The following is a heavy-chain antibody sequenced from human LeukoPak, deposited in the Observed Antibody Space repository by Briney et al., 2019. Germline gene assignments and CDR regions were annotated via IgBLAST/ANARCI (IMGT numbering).Heavy chain of an antibody. D-gene: IGHD6-13*01. Sequence: PSETLSLTCTVSGGSISSSYSYWGWIRQPPGKGLEWIGNIYYSGSTYYNPSFKSRVTISVDTSKNHFSLKLNSVTAADTAVYYCARVTGYRIEDYFDYWGQGTLVTVSS. V-gene: IGHV4-39*07. CDR1: GGSISSSYSY. CDR2: IYYSGST. J-gene: IGHJ4*02. CDR3: ARVTGYRIEDYFDY.